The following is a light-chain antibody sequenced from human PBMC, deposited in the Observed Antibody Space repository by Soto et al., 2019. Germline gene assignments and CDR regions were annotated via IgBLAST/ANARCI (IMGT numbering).Light chain of an antibody. V-gene: IGLV2-14*01. J-gene: IGLJ1*01. CDR1: SXDVGSYNY. CDR2: EVS. Sequence: QSVLTQPASVPGSPGQSITISCTGTSXDVGSYNYVSWYQQHPGKAPKLMIYEVSDRPSGISSRFSGSKSGNTASLTISGLQTEDEADYYCSSYTSSSTLFGTGTKVTVL. CDR3: SSYTSSSTL.